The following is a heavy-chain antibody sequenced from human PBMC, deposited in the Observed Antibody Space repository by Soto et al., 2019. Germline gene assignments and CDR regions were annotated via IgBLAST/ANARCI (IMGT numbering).Heavy chain of an antibody. CDR1: GFTFGDYA. V-gene: IGHV3-49*04. CDR2: IRSKAYGGTT. D-gene: IGHD6-19*01. CDR3: TRADISSGWYLFDY. J-gene: IGHJ4*02. Sequence: HPGGSLRLSCTASGFTFGDYAMSWVRQAPGKGLEWVGFIRSKAYGGTTEYAASVKGRFTISRDDSKSIAYLQMNSLKTEDTAVYYCTRADISSGWYLFDYWGQGTLVTVSS.